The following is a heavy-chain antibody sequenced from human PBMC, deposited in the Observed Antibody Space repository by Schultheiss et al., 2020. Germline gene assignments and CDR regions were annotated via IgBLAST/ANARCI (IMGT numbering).Heavy chain of an antibody. CDR2: ITGSSTYM. Sequence: GGSLRLSCAASGFPFSTYNMNWVRQAPGKGLEWVSSITGSSTYMDYADSVKGRFTISRDNAKNSLYLQMNSLRAEDTAVYYCARDNGMDVWGQGTTVTVSS. CDR3: ARDNGMDV. V-gene: IGHV3-21*01. CDR1: GFPFSTYN. J-gene: IGHJ6*02.